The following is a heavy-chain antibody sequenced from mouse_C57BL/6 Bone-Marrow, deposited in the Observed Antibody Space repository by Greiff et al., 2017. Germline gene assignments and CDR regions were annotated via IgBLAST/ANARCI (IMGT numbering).Heavy chain of an antibody. CDR2: LYPRDGST. D-gene: IGHD1-1*01. CDR1: GYTFTSYD. J-gene: IGHJ1*03. V-gene: IGHV1-85*01. Sequence: QVHVKQSGPELVKPGASVKLSCKASGYTFTSYDINWVKQRPGQGLEWIGWLYPRDGSTKYNEKFKGKATLTVDTSSSTAYMELHSLPSEDSAVYCCARLEFDGSSGDWYFDVWGTGTTVTVSS. CDR3: ARLEFDGSSGDWYFDV.